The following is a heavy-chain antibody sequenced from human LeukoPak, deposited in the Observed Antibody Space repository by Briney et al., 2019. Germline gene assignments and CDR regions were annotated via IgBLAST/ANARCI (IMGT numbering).Heavy chain of an antibody. J-gene: IGHJ4*02. Sequence: ASVKVSCKTSGYTFTSYAINWMRQAPGQGLEWMGWINTNTENPTYAQGFTGRYVFSLDTSVSTAYLQISGLKADDTAVYYCGRDPKLGIRGYTYGYIDYWGQGTLVTVSS. D-gene: IGHD5-18*01. CDR2: INTNTENP. CDR1: GYTFTSYA. CDR3: GRDPKLGIRGYTYGYIDY. V-gene: IGHV7-4-1*02.